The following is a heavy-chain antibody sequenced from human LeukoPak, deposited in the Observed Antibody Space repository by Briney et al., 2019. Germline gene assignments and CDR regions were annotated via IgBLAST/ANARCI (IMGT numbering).Heavy chain of an antibody. CDR1: GFTFSRYA. V-gene: IGHV3-30-3*01. D-gene: IGHD2-2*02. J-gene: IGHJ5*02. CDR3: ASSKLLYSWFDP. Sequence: GGSLRLSCAASGFTFSRYAMHWVRQAPGKGLEWVAVISYDGSNKYYADSVKGRFTISRDNSKNTLYLQMNSLRAEDTAVYYCASSKLLYSWFDPWGQGTLVTVSS. CDR2: ISYDGSNK.